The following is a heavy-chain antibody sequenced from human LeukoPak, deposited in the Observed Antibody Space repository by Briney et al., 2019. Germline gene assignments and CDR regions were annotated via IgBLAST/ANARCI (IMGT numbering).Heavy chain of an antibody. CDR2: ISSSSSYI. D-gene: IGHD5-24*01. CDR1: GFTFSSYS. Sequence: GGSLRLSCAASGFTFSSYSMNWVRQAPGKGLEWVSSISSSSSYIYYADSVKGRFTTSRDNAKNSLYLQMNSLRAEDTAVYYCATVMGATIPPFVDYWGQGTLVTVSS. J-gene: IGHJ4*02. V-gene: IGHV3-21*01. CDR3: ATVMGATIPPFVDY.